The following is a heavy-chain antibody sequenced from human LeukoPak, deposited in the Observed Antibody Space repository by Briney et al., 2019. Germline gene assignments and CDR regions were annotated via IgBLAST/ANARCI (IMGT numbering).Heavy chain of an antibody. V-gene: IGHV4-59*01. D-gene: IGHD3-22*01. Sequence: SETLSLTCTVSGGSISSYYWSWIRQPPGKGLDWVGYIYYAGKTNYNPSLKSRVTISVDTSKDQFSLKLSSVTAADTAMYYCARGQFYYDSTGWMVWGQGTLVIVSS. J-gene: IGHJ4*02. CDR3: ARGQFYYDSTGWMV. CDR1: GGSISSYY. CDR2: IYYAGKT.